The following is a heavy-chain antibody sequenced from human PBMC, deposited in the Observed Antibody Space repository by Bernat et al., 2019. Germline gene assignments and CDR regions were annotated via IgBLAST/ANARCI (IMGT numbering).Heavy chain of an antibody. J-gene: IGHJ4*02. V-gene: IGHV4-38-2*02. CDR3: ARDLNDNPYSSGWYEY. D-gene: IGHD6-19*01. Sequence: QVQLQESGPGLVKSSETLSLTCAVSGYSISSGYYWGWIRQPPGKGLEWIGSIYHSGRTYYNPSLKSRVTISVTTSKNQFTLKLSSVTAADTAVYYCARDLNDNPYSSGWYEYWGQGTLVTVSS. CDR1: GYSISSGYY. CDR2: IYHSGRT.